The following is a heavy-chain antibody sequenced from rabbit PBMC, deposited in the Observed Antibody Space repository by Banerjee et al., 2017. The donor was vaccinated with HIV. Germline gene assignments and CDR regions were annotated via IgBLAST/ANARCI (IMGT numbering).Heavy chain of an antibody. CDR3: ARDPSSGWGDFDL. CDR2: IYTDRGTT. J-gene: IGHJ4*01. Sequence: QEQLEESGGDLVKPEGSLTLTCTASGFSFSNSYWICWVRQAPGKGLEWIACIYTDRGTTYYASWAKGRFTISKPSSTTVTLQMTSLTAADTATYFCARDPSSGWGDFDLWGPGTLVTVS. V-gene: IGHV1S45*01. CDR1: GFSFSNSYW. D-gene: IGHD4-1*01.